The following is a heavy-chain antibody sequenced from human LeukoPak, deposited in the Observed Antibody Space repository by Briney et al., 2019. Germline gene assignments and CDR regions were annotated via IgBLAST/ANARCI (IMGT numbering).Heavy chain of an antibody. CDR2: ISSSSSTI. D-gene: IGHD1-26*01. CDR3: ARVAPIKWELQTWDY. V-gene: IGHV3-48*04. J-gene: IGHJ4*02. CDR1: GFTFSSYS. Sequence: PGGSLRLSCAASGFTFSSYSMNWVRQAPGKGLEWVSYISSSSSTIYYADSVKGRFTISRDNAKNSLYLQMNSLRAEDTAVYYCARVAPIKWELQTWDYWGQGTLVTVSS.